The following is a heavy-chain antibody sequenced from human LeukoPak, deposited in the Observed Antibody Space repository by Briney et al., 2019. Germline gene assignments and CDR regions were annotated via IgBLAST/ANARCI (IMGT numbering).Heavy chain of an antibody. CDR1: GFTFSSYA. CDR2: ISYDGSNK. D-gene: IGHD6-19*01. J-gene: IGHJ4*02. Sequence: SGRSLRLSCAASGFTFSSYAMHWVRQAPGKGLEWVAVISYDGSNKYYADSVKGRFTISRDNSKNTLYLQMNSLRAEDTAVYYCARDQRQWLVQYYFDYWGQGTLVTVSS. CDR3: ARDQRQWLVQYYFDY. V-gene: IGHV3-30-3*01.